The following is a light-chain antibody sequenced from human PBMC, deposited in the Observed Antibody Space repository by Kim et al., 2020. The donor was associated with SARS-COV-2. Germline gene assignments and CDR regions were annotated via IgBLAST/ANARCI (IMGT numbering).Light chain of an antibody. CDR1: QSVLYSSNNKNY. J-gene: IGKJ2*01. CDR2: WAS. CDR3: QQYYSTPYT. V-gene: IGKV4-1*01. Sequence: RATINCKSTQSVLYSSNNKNYLACYQQKPGQPPKLLIYWASTRESGVPDRFSVSGSGTDFTLTISSLQAEDVAVYYCQQYYSTPYTFGQGTKLEI.